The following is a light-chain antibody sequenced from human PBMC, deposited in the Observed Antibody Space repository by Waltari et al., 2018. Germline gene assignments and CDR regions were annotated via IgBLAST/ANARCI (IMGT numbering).Light chain of an antibody. Sequence: QLVLTQSPSASASLGASVKLTCTLSSGHINNVIPWLPQRPEKGPRYLMKVNSDGSHNKGDEIPDRFSGSSSGAERYLTISSLQSEDEADYFCQTGGHGTWVFGGGTKLTVL. CDR1: SGHINNV. J-gene: IGLJ3*02. V-gene: IGLV4-69*01. CDR3: QTGGHGTWV. CDR2: VNSDGSH.